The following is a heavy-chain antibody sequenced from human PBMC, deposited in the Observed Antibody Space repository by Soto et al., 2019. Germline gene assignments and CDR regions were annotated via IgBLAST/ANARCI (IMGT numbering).Heavy chain of an antibody. CDR1: GYSFATYG. CDR3: ATELIYYNDGSGYYPLGH. Sequence: QVQLVQSGAEVQKPGASVKVSCKASGYSFATYGFSWVRQAPGQGLECVGWISAHNGDTHYSQKFQGRVTLTTDTSTNTGYLELRSLTSDDTAVYFCATELIYYNDGSGYYPLGHWGQGTLVTVSS. V-gene: IGHV1-18*04. CDR2: ISAHNGDT. J-gene: IGHJ4*02. D-gene: IGHD3-22*01.